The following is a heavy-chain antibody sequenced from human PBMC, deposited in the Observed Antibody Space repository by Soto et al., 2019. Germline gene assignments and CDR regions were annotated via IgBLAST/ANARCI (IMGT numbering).Heavy chain of an antibody. V-gene: IGHV4-39*01. CDR2: IYYTGTT. CDR1: GGSISTTGYD. CDR3: ARHNGPLYVGYYYDMDV. Sequence: SETLSLTCTVSGGSISTTGYDWGWIRQPPGNGLEWIGNIYYTGTTYYNPSLKSRVTISVDTSNNQFSLRLSAVTAADTAVYYCARHNGPLYVGYYYDMDVWGQGTTVTVSS. J-gene: IGHJ6*02. D-gene: IGHD3-16*01.